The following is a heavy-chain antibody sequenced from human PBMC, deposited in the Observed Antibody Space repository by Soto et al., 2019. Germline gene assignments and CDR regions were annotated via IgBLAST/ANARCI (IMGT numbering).Heavy chain of an antibody. CDR1: GFTFSSYG. V-gene: IGHV3-30*18. CDR2: ISYDGSNK. Sequence: QVQLVESGGGVVQPGRSLRLSCAASGFTFSSYGMHWVRQAPGKGLEWVAVISYDGSNKYYADSVKGRFTISRDNSKNTLYLQMNSLRAEDTAVYYCAKDLNDFWSGYYHYHYYYYGMDVWGQGTTVTVSS. D-gene: IGHD3-3*01. CDR3: AKDLNDFWSGYYHYHYYYYGMDV. J-gene: IGHJ6*02.